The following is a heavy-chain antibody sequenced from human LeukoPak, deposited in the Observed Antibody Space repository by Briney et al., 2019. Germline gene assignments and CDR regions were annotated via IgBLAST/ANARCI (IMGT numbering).Heavy chain of an antibody. Sequence: GGSLRLSCTASGFTFGGYAMSWVRQAPGKGLEWVGFIRSKAYGGTTEYAASVKGRFTISRDDSKSIAYLQMNSLKTEDTAVYYCTREGAAYGSGSYYFDYWGQGTLVTVSS. CDR1: GFTFGGYA. V-gene: IGHV3-49*04. D-gene: IGHD3-10*01. CDR2: IRSKAYGGTT. CDR3: TREGAAYGSGSYYFDY. J-gene: IGHJ4*02.